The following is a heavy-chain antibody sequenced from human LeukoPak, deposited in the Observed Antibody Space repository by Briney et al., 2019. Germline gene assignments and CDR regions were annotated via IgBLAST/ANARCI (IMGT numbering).Heavy chain of an antibody. Sequence: SLSLSYAASGFTLRSYAISWVRQAPGKVLEWVSAISGSVGSTYYAASVKGPFNISRDNSKSTLYLHLSSLTAEVRAQYFCAKAFYRLAMNSLDMWGPGTVVNVSS. CDR1: GFTLRSYA. CDR3: AKAFYRLAMNSLDM. J-gene: IGHJ3*02. D-gene: IGHD3-16*01. V-gene: IGHV3-23*01. CDR2: ISGSVGST.